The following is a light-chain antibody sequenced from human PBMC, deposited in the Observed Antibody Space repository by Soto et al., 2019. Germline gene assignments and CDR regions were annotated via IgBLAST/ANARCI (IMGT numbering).Light chain of an antibody. CDR2: SAS. CDR3: LQNNSYPRT. V-gene: IGKV1-9*01. Sequence: DVQLTQSPSFMSLSAGDRVAITCRASQGISNSLAWYQQKPGKAPKLLIYSASTLQSGVPSRFSGGFSGTEFTLTISSLQPEDFATYYCLQNNSYPRTFGGGTKVDI. CDR1: QGISNS. J-gene: IGKJ4*01.